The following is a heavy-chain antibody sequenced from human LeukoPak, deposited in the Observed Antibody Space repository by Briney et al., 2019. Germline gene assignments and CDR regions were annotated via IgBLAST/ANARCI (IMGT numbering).Heavy chain of an antibody. Sequence: PPETLSLTCTVSGGSISTYYWSWIRLPPGKGLEWIAYIYFTGRTQYNPSLKSRVTISEDTSKNQFSLRLSSVTPADTAVYYFARGGYDSDFDYWGQGTLVTVSS. J-gene: IGHJ4*02. CDR1: GGSISTYY. CDR2: IYFTGRT. V-gene: IGHV4-59*01. D-gene: IGHD3-3*01. CDR3: ARGGYDSDFDY.